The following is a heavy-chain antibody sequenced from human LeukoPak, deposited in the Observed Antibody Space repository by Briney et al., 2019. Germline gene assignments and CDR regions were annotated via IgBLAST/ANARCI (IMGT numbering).Heavy chain of an antibody. CDR1: NYTFTSYG. Sequence: ASVKVSCKASNYTFTSYGISWVRQAPGQGLEWMGWVSAYNGNTNSAQKLQDRVTMTTDTSTSTAHMELRSLRFDDTAVYYCARVYSGWSPDYWGQGTLVTVSS. CDR2: VSAYNGNT. D-gene: IGHD2-21*01. V-gene: IGHV1-18*01. J-gene: IGHJ4*02. CDR3: ARVYSGWSPDY.